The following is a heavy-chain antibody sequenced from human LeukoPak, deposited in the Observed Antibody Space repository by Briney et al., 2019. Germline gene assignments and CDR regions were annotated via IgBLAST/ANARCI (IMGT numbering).Heavy chain of an antibody. V-gene: IGHV3-7*01. CDR3: GSHRSGSGTYFIVY. Sequence: GGSLRLSYVVSGFTFSSYFMIWDRQAPGKGLQWVANMKKDGSETNYVDSVKGRFTISRDNAKNSLYLQMNSLRAEDAAVYYCGSHRSGSGTYFIVYWGQGTLVSVSS. CDR2: MKKDGSET. CDR1: GFTFSSYF. D-gene: IGHD3-10*01. J-gene: IGHJ4*02.